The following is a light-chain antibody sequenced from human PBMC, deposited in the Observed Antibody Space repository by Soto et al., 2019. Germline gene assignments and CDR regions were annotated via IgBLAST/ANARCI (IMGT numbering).Light chain of an antibody. CDR3: QQYNSYPWA. Sequence: DIQMTQSPSTLSASVGDRVTITCRASRSVANWLAWYQQKPGKAPKLLIYKASALESGAPSRFSGSGFGTEFSLTISGLQADDSATYHCQQYNSYPWAFGQGTRAEVK. J-gene: IGKJ1*01. V-gene: IGKV1-5*03. CDR2: KAS. CDR1: RSVANW.